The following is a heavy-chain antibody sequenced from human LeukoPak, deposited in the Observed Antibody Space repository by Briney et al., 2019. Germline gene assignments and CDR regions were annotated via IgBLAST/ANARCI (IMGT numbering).Heavy chain of an antibody. J-gene: IGHJ4*02. CDR1: VGSISSTDFS. Sequence: SETLSLTCTVSVGSISSTDFSCAWICQPPGRGLEWSGTIYYSGSTYYNPSVKSRVNISVDPSKNQFYLKLSSVTAADTAVYYCASYYCNTDCYLFDSWGQGTLVTVSS. D-gene: IGHD2/OR15-2a*01. CDR2: IYYSGST. V-gene: IGHV4-39*01. CDR3: ASYYCNTDCYLFDS.